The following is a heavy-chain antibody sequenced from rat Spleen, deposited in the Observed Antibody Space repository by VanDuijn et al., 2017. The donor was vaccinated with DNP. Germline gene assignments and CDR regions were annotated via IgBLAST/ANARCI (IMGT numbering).Heavy chain of an antibody. CDR2: MSPTTRSS. V-gene: IGHV5-20*01. D-gene: IGHD1-1*01. CDR1: GFSFSDYD. Sequence: EVQLVESGGGLVQPGRSLKLSCAASGFSFSDYDMAWVRQAPTKGLEWVACMSPTTRSSYYRDSVKGRFTIPRDNAKSSLHLQMNSLKSEDTATYYCTRQYYYSGDDNWFAYWGQGTLVTVSS. J-gene: IGHJ3*01. CDR3: TRQYYYSGDDNWFAY.